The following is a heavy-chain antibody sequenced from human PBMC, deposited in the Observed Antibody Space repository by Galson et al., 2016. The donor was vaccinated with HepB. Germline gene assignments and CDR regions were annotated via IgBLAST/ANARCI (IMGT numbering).Heavy chain of an antibody. J-gene: IGHJ6*02. Sequence: SLRLSCAASGLTFSRCDMHWVRQATGKGLEWVSAIGTAGDTYYPASVGGRFTISRENSKNYLYLQMNSLTTGDTAVCYCARGKFDCSGGTCHYYGMDVWGQGATVTVSS. CDR1: GLTFSRCD. CDR3: ARGKFDCSGGTCHYYGMDV. V-gene: IGHV3-13*01. CDR2: IGTAGDT. D-gene: IGHD2-15*01.